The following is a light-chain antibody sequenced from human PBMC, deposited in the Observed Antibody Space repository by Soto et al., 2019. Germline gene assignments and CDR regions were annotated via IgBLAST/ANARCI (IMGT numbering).Light chain of an antibody. CDR3: GTWDSSLSAGV. Sequence: PSVSAAPGQKVTISCSGSSSNIGNNYVSWYQQLPGTAPKLLIYENNKRPSGIPDRFSGSKSGTSATLGITGLQTGDEADYYCGTWDSSLSAGVFGTGTKVTVL. CDR1: SSNIGNNY. CDR2: ENN. J-gene: IGLJ1*01. V-gene: IGLV1-51*02.